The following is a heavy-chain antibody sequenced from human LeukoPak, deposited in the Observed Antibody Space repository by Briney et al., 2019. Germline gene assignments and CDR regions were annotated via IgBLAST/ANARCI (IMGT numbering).Heavy chain of an antibody. D-gene: IGHD3-3*01. CDR1: GLAFSSYS. V-gene: IGHV3-30*04. CDR3: ARDFTPEWFDIH. Sequence: GGSPRLSCVASGLAFSSYSMHWVRQAPGKGLEWVGVISYDGSDEYYTDSVKGRFTISRDNSKNTVYLQMNSLRADDTAVYYCARDFTPEWFDIHWGQGTLVTVS. CDR2: ISYDGSDE. J-gene: IGHJ4*02.